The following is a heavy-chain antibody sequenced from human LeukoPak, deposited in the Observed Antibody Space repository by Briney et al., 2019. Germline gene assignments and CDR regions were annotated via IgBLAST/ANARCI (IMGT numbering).Heavy chain of an antibody. D-gene: IGHD6-19*01. J-gene: IGHJ4*02. CDR2: IDTTSTTM. CDR1: GFTFDTYT. V-gene: IGHV3-48*01. Sequence: QPGGSLRLSCAASGFTFDTYTMNWVRQAPGTGLEWVSYIDTTSTTMYYADSVKGRFTISRDNAKNSLYLQMNSLRVEDTAVYYCARGSGLSIAVAGRLDYWGQGTLVTVSS. CDR3: ARGSGLSIAVAGRLDY.